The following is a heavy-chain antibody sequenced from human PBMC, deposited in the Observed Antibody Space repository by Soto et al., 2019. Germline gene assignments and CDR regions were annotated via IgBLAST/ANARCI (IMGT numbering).Heavy chain of an antibody. CDR3: AKDFNGGSYPDYGMDV. CDR2: IFSDGST. V-gene: IGHV3-66*01. Sequence: GGSLRLSCAASGFTVSSYYMNWVRQAPGKGLEWVSVIFSDGSTYYADSVKGRFTISRDKSKNTLYLQMNSLRAEDTAVYYCAKDFNGGSYPDYGMDVWGQGTTVTVSS. D-gene: IGHD1-26*01. CDR1: GFTVSSYY. J-gene: IGHJ6*02.